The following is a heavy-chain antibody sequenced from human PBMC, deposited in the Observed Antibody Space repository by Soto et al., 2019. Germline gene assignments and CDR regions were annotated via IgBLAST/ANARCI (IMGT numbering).Heavy chain of an antibody. Sequence: GGSLRLSCAASGFTFSSYSMNWVRQAPGKGLAWVSSISSSSSYIYYADSVKGRFTISRDNAKNSLYLQMNSLRAEDTAVYYCARDRFDYVWGSYRFGLDAFDIWGQGTMVTVSS. D-gene: IGHD3-16*02. CDR2: ISSSSSYI. J-gene: IGHJ3*02. V-gene: IGHV3-21*01. CDR3: ARDRFDYVWGSYRFGLDAFDI. CDR1: GFTFSSYS.